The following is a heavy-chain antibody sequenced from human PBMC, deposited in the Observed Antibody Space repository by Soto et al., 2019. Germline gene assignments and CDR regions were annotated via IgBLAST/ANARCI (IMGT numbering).Heavy chain of an antibody. CDR2: TAHTVNT. CDR3: ARDMNEGFNQYLDH. J-gene: IGHJ4*02. Sequence: SETLSLTCSFSVVSVTSYHWSWILQFPVKGLEWIAYTAHTVNTNYNPSLKSRVIISLDTSKNQVSLQLTSVTAAYTAVYYCARDMNEGFNQYLDHWGQGTLVTVSS. V-gene: IGHV4-59*02. CDR1: VVSVTSYH.